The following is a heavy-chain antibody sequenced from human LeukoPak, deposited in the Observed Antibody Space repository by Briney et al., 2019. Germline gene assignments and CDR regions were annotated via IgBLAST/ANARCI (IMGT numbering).Heavy chain of an antibody. V-gene: IGHV4-34*01. CDR2: INHSGST. Sequence: SETLSLTCAVYGGSFSGYYWSWIRQPPGKGLEWIGEINHSGSTNYNPSLKSRVTISVDTSKNQFSLKLSSGTAADTAVYYCARSSVRCSSTSCYYVWFDPWGQGTLVTVSS. CDR3: ARSSVRCSSTSCYYVWFDP. CDR1: GGSFSGYY. J-gene: IGHJ5*02. D-gene: IGHD2-2*01.